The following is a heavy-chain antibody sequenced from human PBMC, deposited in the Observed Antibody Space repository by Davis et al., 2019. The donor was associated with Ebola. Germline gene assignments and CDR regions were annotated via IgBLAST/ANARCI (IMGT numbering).Heavy chain of an antibody. V-gene: IGHV3-7*03. CDR2: IKQDGSEK. J-gene: IGHJ5*02. CDR3: ARGITMINWFDP. CDR1: GFTFSSYW. Sequence: GESLKISCAASGFTFSSYWMSWVRQAPGKGLEWVANIKQDGSEKYYVDSVKGRFTISRDNAKNSLYLQMNSLRAEDTAVYYCARGITMINWFDPWGQGTLVTVSS. D-gene: IGHD3-22*01.